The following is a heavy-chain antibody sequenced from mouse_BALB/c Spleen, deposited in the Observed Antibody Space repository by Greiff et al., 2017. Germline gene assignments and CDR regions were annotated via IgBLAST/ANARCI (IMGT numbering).Heavy chain of an antibody. V-gene: IGHV5-6-3*01. D-gene: IGHD2-4*01. CDR2: INSNGGST. CDR3: ARAYDYDDGAWFAY. CDR1: GFTFSSYG. J-gene: IGHJ3*01. Sequence: EVQRVESGGGLVQPGGSLKLSCAASGFTFSSYGMSWVRQTPDKRLELVATINSNGGSTYYPDSVKGRFTISRDNAKNTLYLQMSSLKSEDTAMYYCARAYDYDDGAWFAYWGQGTLVTVSA.